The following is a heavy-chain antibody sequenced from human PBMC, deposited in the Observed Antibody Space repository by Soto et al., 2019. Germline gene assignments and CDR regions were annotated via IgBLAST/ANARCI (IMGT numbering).Heavy chain of an antibody. V-gene: IGHV1-3*01. Sequence: QVQLVQSGAEVKKPGASVKVSCKASGYTFTSYAMHWVRQAPGQRLEWMGWINAGNGNTKYSQKLQGRVTITRDTSASTAYMELSSLRSEDTAVYYCARSRSTSVDWFDPWGQGTLVTVSS. CDR2: INAGNGNT. J-gene: IGHJ5*02. CDR1: GYTFTSYA. D-gene: IGHD2-2*01. CDR3: ARSRSTSVDWFDP.